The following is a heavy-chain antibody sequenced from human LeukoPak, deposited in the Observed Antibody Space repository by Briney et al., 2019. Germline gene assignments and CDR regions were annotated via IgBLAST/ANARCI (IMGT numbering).Heavy chain of an antibody. CDR2: ISGSGGST. Sequence: PGGFLRLSCAASGFTFSSYAMSWVRQAPGKGLEWVSAISGSGGSTYYADSVKGRFTISRDNSENTLYLQMNSLRAEDTAVYYCAKDLEMATTTYYFDYWGQGILVTVSS. J-gene: IGHJ4*02. CDR3: AKDLEMATTTYYFDY. D-gene: IGHD5-24*01. CDR1: GFTFSSYA. V-gene: IGHV3-23*01.